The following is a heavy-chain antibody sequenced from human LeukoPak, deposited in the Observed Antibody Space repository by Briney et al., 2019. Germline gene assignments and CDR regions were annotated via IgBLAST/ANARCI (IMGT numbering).Heavy chain of an antibody. V-gene: IGHV4-30-4*02. Sequence: SETLSLTCTVSGGSISSGDYYWSWIRQPPGKGLEWIGYIYYSGSTYYNPSLKSRVTISVDTSKNQFSLKLSSVTAADTAVYYSARFTTTVTTFDWFDPWGQGTLVTVSS. D-gene: IGHD4-17*01. J-gene: IGHJ5*02. CDR1: GGSISSGDYY. CDR2: IYYSGST. CDR3: ARFTTTVTTFDWFDP.